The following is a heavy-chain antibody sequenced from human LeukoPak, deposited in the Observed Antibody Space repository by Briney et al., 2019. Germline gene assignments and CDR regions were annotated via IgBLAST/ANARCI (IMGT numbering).Heavy chain of an antibody. J-gene: IGHJ4*02. CDR1: GYSFTSYW. CDR2: IYPGDSDT. Sequence: GESLKISCKGSGYSFTSYWIGWVRQMPGKGLEWMGIIYPGDSDTRYSPSFQGQVTISADKSISTAYLQWSSLKASDTAMYYCARRNDILTGYYSVYYFDYWGQGTLVTVSS. CDR3: ARRNDILTGYYSVYYFDY. D-gene: IGHD3-9*01. V-gene: IGHV5-51*01.